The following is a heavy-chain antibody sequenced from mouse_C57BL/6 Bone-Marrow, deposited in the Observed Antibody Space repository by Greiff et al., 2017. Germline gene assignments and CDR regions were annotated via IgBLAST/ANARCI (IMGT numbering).Heavy chain of an antibody. CDR1: GYTFTSYW. D-gene: IGHD2-13*01. Sequence: QVQLQQPGAALVKPGASVQLSCKASGYTFTSYWLHWVKQRPGQGLEWIGMIPPNSGSTNYNEKFKSKATLTVDNSSSTAYMPRSILTSEDYAVYYCARGVRYWGQGTTLTVSS. CDR2: IPPNSGST. V-gene: IGHV1-64*01. J-gene: IGHJ2*01. CDR3: ARGVRY.